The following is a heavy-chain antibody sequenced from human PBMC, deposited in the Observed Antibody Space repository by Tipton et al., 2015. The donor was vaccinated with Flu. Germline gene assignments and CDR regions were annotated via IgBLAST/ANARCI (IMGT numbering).Heavy chain of an antibody. CDR2: IYYSGST. CDR3: ARGGGYSYYYYYGMDV. V-gene: IGHV4-59*01. J-gene: IGHJ6*02. CDR1: GGSISSYY. Sequence: GLVKPSETLSLTCTVSGGSISSYYWSWIRQPPGKGLEWIGYIYYSGSTNYNPSLKSRVTISVDTSKNQFSLKLSSVTAADTAVYYCARGGGYSYYYYYGMDVWGQGTTVTVSS. D-gene: IGHD5-18*01.